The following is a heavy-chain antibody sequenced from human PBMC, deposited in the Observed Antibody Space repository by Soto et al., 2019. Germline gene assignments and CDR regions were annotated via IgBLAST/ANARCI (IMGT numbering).Heavy chain of an antibody. CDR2: ISGSGGST. Sequence: QPGGSLRLSCAASGFTFSSYAMSWVRQAPGKGLEWVSAISGSGGSTYYADSVKGRFTISRDNSKNTLYLQMNSLRAEDTAVYYCAKSPIVVVPAAIRYGMDVWGQGTTVTVSS. V-gene: IGHV3-23*01. D-gene: IGHD2-2*02. CDR3: AKSPIVVVPAAIRYGMDV. CDR1: GFTFSSYA. J-gene: IGHJ6*02.